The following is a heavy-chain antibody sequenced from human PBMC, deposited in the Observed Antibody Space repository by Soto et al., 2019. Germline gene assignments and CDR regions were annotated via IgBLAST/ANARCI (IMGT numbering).Heavy chain of an antibody. D-gene: IGHD3-10*01. Sequence: SETLSLTCTVSGGSISSGGYYWSWIRQHPGKGLEWIGYIYYSGSTYYNPSLKSRVTISVDTSKNQFSLKLSSVTAADTAVYYCARDNHGLGFGELSTGGWFDPWGQGTLVTVSS. V-gene: IGHV4-31*03. J-gene: IGHJ5*02. CDR1: GGSISSGGYY. CDR3: ARDNHGLGFGELSTGGWFDP. CDR2: IYYSGST.